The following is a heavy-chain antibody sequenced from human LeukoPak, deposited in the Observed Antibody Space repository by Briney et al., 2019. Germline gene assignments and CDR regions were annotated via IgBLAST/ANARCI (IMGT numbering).Heavy chain of an antibody. CDR3: TTDPAYCGGDCYEYYFDY. D-gene: IGHD2-21*02. J-gene: IGHJ4*02. Sequence: GGSLRLSCAASGFTFSNAWMSWVRQAPGKGLEWVGRIKSKTDGGTTDYAAPVKGRFTISRDDSKNTLYLQMNSLKTEDTAVYYCTTDPAYCGGDCYEYYFDYWGQGTLVTVSS. CDR1: GFTFSNAW. V-gene: IGHV3-15*01. CDR2: IKSKTDGGTT.